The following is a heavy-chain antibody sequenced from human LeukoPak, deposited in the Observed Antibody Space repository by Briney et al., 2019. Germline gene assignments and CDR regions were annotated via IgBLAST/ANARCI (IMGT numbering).Heavy chain of an antibody. Sequence: SETLCLTCAAYGGTFSGYYWSWIRQPPGKGLEWIGEINHSGSTNYNPSLKSRVTISVDTSKNQFSLKLSSVTAADTAVYYCARSRTGYLSLNWFDPWGEGTLVTVSS. CDR3: ARSRTGYLSLNWFDP. J-gene: IGHJ5*02. CDR1: GGTFSGYY. D-gene: IGHD1-14*01. V-gene: IGHV4-34*01. CDR2: INHSGST.